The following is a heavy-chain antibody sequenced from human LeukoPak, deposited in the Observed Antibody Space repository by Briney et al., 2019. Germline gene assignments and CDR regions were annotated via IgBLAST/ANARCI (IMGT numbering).Heavy chain of an antibody. CDR2: IYYSGST. V-gene: IGHV4-39*07. CDR1: GGSISSSSYY. CDR3: ARVWRWLQLPHLKNWFDP. J-gene: IGHJ5*02. D-gene: IGHD5-24*01. Sequence: PSETLSLTCTVSGGSISSSSYYWGWIRQPPGTGLEWIGSIYYSGSTYYNPSLKSRVTISVDTSKNQFSLKLSSVTAADTAVYYCARVWRWLQLPHLKNWFDPWGQGTLVTVSS.